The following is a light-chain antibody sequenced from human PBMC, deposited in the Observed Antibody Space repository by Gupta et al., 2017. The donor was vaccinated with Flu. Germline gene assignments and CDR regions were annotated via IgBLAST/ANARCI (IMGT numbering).Light chain of an antibody. CDR1: SSNIGSNT. CDR3: AAWDDSLNGNWV. Sequence: QSVLTQPPSASGTPGQRVTISCSGSSSNIGSNTVKWYQQLPGTAPKLLIYSNNQRPSGVPDRFSGSKSGTSASLAISGLQSEDEADYYCAAWDDSLNGNWVFGGGTKLTVL. CDR2: SNN. J-gene: IGLJ3*02. V-gene: IGLV1-44*01.